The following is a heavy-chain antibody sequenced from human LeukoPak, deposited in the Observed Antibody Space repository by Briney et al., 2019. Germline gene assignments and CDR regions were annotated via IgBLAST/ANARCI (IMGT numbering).Heavy chain of an antibody. D-gene: IGHD4-11*01. CDR2: ISGSGGST. CDR3: AKGNYVGYYYYYMDV. Sequence: PGGSLRLSCAASGFTFSSYAMSWVRRAPGKGLEWVSAISGSGGSTYYADSVKGRFTISRDNSKNTLYLQMNSLRAEDTAVYYCAKGNYVGYYYYYMDVWGKGTTVTVSS. V-gene: IGHV3-23*01. J-gene: IGHJ6*03. CDR1: GFTFSSYA.